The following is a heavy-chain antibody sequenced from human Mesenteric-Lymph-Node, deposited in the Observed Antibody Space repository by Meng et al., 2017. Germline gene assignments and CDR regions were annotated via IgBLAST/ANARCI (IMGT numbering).Heavy chain of an antibody. CDR3: ARTSYGDLDYYYYGMDV. J-gene: IGHJ6*02. CDR1: GFTFDDYG. Sequence: GESLKISCAASGFTFDDYGMSWVRQAPGKGLEWVSGINWNGGSTGYADSVKGRFTISRDNAKNSLYLQMNSLRAEDTALYYCARTSYGDLDYYYYGMDVWGQGTTVTVSS. D-gene: IGHD4-17*01. CDR2: INWNGGST. V-gene: IGHV3-20*04.